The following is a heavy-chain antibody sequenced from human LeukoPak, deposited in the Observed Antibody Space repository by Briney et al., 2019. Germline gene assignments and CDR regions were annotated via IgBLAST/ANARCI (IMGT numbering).Heavy chain of an antibody. CDR2: ISGSSTYT. J-gene: IGHJ4*02. D-gene: IGHD5-18*01. CDR3: ARVSDTGYYFDY. CDR1: GFIFSDYY. V-gene: IGHV3-11*05. Sequence: GGSLRLSCAASGFIFSDYYMSWIRQAPGKGLEWVSYISGSSTYTNYADSVKGRFTISRDNAKNSLYLEMNSLRAEDTAVYYCARVSDTGYYFDYGGQGTLVTVSS.